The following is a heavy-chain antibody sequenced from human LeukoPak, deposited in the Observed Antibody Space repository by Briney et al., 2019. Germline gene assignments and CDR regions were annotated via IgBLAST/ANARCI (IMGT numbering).Heavy chain of an antibody. CDR3: AKDIRDGSGTYGYFDY. CDR2: ISGSGGRT. V-gene: IGHV3-23*01. Sequence: GRSLRLSCATSAFTFSSYAMSWVRQAPGKGLEWVSGISGSGGRTYYADAAKGRFTISRDNSKNTLYLQINSLRVEDTAIYYCAKDIRDGSGTYGYFDYWGQGTLVTVSS. J-gene: IGHJ4*02. D-gene: IGHD3-10*01. CDR1: AFTFSSYA.